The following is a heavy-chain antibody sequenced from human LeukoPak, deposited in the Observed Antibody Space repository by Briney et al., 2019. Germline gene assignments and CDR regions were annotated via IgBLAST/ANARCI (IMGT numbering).Heavy chain of an antibody. V-gene: IGHV4-59*01. CDR3: ARDQGGLYYFDY. Sequence: SETLCLTCTVFGGSIRGYYWSWIRQPPGEGLEWISYSYVIGSTNYNPSLKSRATISVDTAKNQFSLKLSSVTAADTAVYYCARDQGGLYYFDYWGQGTQVTVSS. J-gene: IGHJ4*02. D-gene: IGHD1-26*01. CDR1: GGSIRGYY. CDR2: SYVIGST.